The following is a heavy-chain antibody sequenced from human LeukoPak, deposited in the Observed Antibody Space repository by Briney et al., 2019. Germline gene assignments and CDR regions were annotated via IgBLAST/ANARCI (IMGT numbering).Heavy chain of an antibody. V-gene: IGHV1-69*01. Sequence: SVKVSCKASGGTFSSYAISWVRQAPGQGLEWMGGIIPIFGTANYAQKFQGRVTITADESTSTAYMELSSLRSEDTAVYYCARGTHPHYDFWGGWGSYGGGLDYWGQGTLVTVSS. J-gene: IGHJ4*02. CDR1: GGTFSSYA. CDR3: ARGTHPHYDFWGGWGSYGGGLDY. CDR2: IIPIFGTA. D-gene: IGHD3-3*01.